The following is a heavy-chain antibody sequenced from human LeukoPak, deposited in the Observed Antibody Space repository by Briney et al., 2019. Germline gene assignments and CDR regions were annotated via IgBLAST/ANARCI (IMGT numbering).Heavy chain of an antibody. J-gene: IGHJ4*02. CDR3: ARDDY. CDR2: NTGSGVTT. V-gene: IGHV3-23*01. CDR1: GITFSTYA. Sequence: QPGGSLRLSCVASGITFSTYAMSWVRQAPGKGLEWVSANTGSGVTTYYADSVKGRFTISRDNAKNSLYLQMNSLRAEDTAVYYCARDDYWGQGTLVTVSS.